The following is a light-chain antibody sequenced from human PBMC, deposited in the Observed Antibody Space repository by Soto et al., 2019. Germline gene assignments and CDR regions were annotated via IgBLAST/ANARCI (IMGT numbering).Light chain of an antibody. V-gene: IGLV8-61*01. CDR1: SGSVSANYY. CDR3: VLYMGSGIWV. Sequence: QTVVPQEPSFSVSPGRTVTLTCGLTSGSVSANYYPSWYQQTPGQAPRTLIYNTNTRSSGVPDRFSGSILGNKAALTITGAQAHDESDYYCVLYMGSGIWVFGGGTKLTVL. J-gene: IGLJ3*02. CDR2: NTN.